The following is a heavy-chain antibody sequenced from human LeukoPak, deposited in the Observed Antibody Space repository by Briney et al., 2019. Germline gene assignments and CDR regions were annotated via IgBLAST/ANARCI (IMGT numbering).Heavy chain of an antibody. CDR1: GFTFSTCG. J-gene: IGHJ3*02. D-gene: IGHD3-10*01. V-gene: IGHV3-30*02. Sequence: GGSLRLSCAGSGFTFSTCGMHWVRQAPGKGLEWVAFIRYNGRNKYYADSVKGRFTISRDNSKNTLYLQMNSLRAEDTAVYYCAKDYYYGSGNYPRGAFDIWGQGTMVTVSS. CDR3: AKDYYYGSGNYPRGAFDI. CDR2: IRYNGRNK.